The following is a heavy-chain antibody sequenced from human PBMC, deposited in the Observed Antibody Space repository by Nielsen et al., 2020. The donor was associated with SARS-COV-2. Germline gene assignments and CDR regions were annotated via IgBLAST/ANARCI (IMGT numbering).Heavy chain of an antibody. D-gene: IGHD3-9*01. V-gene: IGHV1-18*01. J-gene: IGHJ6*02. CDR2: ISAYNGNT. CDR3: ARDKLDDILTGYSYYYYGMDV. CDR1: GYTFTSYD. Sequence: ASVKVSCKASGYTFTSYDINWVRQATGQGLEWMGWISAYNGNTNYAQKLQGRVTMTTDTSTSTAYMELRSLRSDDTAVYYCARDKLDDILTGYSYYYYGMDVWGQGTTVTVSS.